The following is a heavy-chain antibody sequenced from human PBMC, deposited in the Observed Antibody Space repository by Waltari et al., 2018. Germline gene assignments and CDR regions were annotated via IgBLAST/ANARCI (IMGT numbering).Heavy chain of an antibody. V-gene: IGHV1-24*01. J-gene: IGHJ4*02. CDR3: ATRIAYYYDSSGYYFNY. CDR1: GYTLPDLS. Sequence: QVQLVQSGAEVKKPGASVKVSCKVSGYTLPDLSINWVRQAPGQGLEWMGGFDPEDGETIYAQNFQGRVTMSEDTSTDTAYMELSSLRSEDTAVYYCATRIAYYYDSSGYYFNYWGQGSLVTVSS. D-gene: IGHD3-22*01. CDR2: FDPEDGET.